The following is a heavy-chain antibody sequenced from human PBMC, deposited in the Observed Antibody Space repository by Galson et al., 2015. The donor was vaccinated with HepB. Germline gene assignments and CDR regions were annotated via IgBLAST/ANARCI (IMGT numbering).Heavy chain of an antibody. J-gene: IGHJ6*02. V-gene: IGHV3-11*06. CDR3: ARDGGWAGRFGELFHYGMDV. CDR1: GFTFSNYY. CDR2: ISSSSSYT. Sequence: SLRLSCAASGFTFSNYYMSWIRQAPGKGLEWVSYISSSSSYTNYADSVKGRFTISRDNAKNSLYLQMNSLRAEDTAVYYCARDGGWAGRFGELFHYGMDVWGQGTTVTVSS. D-gene: IGHD3-10*01.